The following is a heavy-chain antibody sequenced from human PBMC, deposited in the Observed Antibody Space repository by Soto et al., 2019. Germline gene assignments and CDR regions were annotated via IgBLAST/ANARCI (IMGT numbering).Heavy chain of an antibody. Sequence: QVQLVQSGAEVKKPGSSVKVSCKASGGTFSSYAISWVRQAPGQGLEWMGGIIPIFGTANYAQKFQGRVTTTADESTSTAYMELSSLRSEDTAVYYCASFANYYDSSGGYLALWGRGTLVTVSS. J-gene: IGHJ2*01. CDR2: IIPIFGTA. V-gene: IGHV1-69*12. CDR1: GGTFSSYA. D-gene: IGHD3-22*01. CDR3: ASFANYYDSSGGYLAL.